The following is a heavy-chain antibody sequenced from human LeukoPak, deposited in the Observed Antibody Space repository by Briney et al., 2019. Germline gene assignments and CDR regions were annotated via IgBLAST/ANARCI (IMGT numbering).Heavy chain of an antibody. Sequence: SETLSLTCVVYSGSFSGFYWSWIRQPPGKGLEWIGEIIHNGGTNYSPSLKSRLSISLDTSKNQLSLNLSSVTAADTAVYYCARRSPGIAYTQPFDPWGQGTLVTVSS. CDR1: SGSFSGFY. CDR3: ARRSPGIAYTQPFDP. J-gene: IGHJ5*02. CDR2: IIHNGGT. D-gene: IGHD6-13*01. V-gene: IGHV4-34*12.